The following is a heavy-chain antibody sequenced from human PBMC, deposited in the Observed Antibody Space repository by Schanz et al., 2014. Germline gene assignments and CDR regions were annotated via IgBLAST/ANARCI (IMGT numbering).Heavy chain of an antibody. Sequence: QVQLQESGPGLVKPSGTLSLTCAVSGGSISSSDWWSWVRQPPGKGLEWIGEIYHSGSTKHNPSRKGRLIIPVEKLKNQVPRKLNSVTAADTAVYYCARGGARRFPVVPDAIQGLRGHYYYYYLDVWGQGTTVTVSS. D-gene: IGHD2-2*02. V-gene: IGHV4-4*02. CDR3: ARGGARRFPVVPDAIQGLRGHYYYYYLDV. CDR2: IYHSGST. J-gene: IGHJ6*03. CDR1: GGSISSSDW.